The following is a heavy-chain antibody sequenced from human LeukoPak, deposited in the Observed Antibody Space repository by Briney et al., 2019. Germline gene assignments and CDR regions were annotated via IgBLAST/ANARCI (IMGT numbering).Heavy chain of an antibody. V-gene: IGHV3-23*01. CDR2: IRDRGDST. CDR1: GFIFSHYG. Sequence: PGGSLRLSCAASGFIFSHYGMSWVRQAPGKGLEWVASIRDRGDSTYYAVSVKGRFTISRDNSKNTVDLRMHRLRAEDSAIYYCTKDLSGSDWVADFWGQGTLVTVSS. D-gene: IGHD1-26*01. CDR3: TKDLSGSDWVADF. J-gene: IGHJ4*02.